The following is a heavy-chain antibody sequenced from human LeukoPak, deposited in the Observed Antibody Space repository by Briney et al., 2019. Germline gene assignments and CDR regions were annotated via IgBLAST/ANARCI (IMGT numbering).Heavy chain of an antibody. CDR3: AKGPQSTYYGMGH. CDR2: ISGSGGST. V-gene: IGHV3-23*01. D-gene: IGHD4-17*01. CDR1: GFTFSSYA. J-gene: IGHJ4*02. Sequence: QSGGSLRLSCAASGFTFSSYAMSWVRQAPGKGLEWVSAISGSGGSTYYADSVKGRFTISRDNSKNTLYLQMNSLRAEDTAVYYCAKGPQSTYYGMGHWGQGTLVTVSS.